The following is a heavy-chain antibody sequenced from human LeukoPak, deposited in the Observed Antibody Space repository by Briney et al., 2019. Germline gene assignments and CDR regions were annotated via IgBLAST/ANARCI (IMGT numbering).Heavy chain of an antibody. CDR2: VSGGGGST. Sequence: GGSLRLSCSASGFTFSSYAMSWVRQAPGKGLDRVSSVSGGGGSTYYVDSVKGRFTISRDNSKNTLYLQMNSLRGEDTAVYYCAKDSGYSSGWYNYWGQGTLVTVSS. V-gene: IGHV3-23*01. J-gene: IGHJ4*02. CDR3: AKDSGYSSGWYNY. D-gene: IGHD6-19*01. CDR1: GFTFSSYA.